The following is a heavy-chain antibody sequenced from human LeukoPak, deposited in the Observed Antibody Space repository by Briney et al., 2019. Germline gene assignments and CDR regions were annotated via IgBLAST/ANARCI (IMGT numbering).Heavy chain of an antibody. CDR3: ARRGYYDSSGYYPYYFDY. D-gene: IGHD3-22*01. J-gene: IGHJ4*02. CDR2: IYYSGST. V-gene: IGHV4-59*01. CDR1: GGSISSYY. Sequence: SETLSLTCTVSGGSISSYYWSWIRQPPGKGLEWIGYIYYSGSTNYNPSLKSRVTISVDTSKNQFSLKLSSVTAADTVVYYCARRGYYDSSGYYPYYFDYWGQGTLATVSS.